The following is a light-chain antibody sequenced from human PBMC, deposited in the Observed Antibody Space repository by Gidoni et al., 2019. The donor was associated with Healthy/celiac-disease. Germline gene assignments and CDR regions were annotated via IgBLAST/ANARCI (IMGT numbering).Light chain of an antibody. J-gene: IGKJ2*02. Sequence: DIVMTQSPDSLAVSLGERATINCKSSQSVLYSSNNKNYLAWYQQKPGQPPKLLIYWASTRESGVPDRFSGSGSGTDCTRTISSLQAEDVAVYYCQQYYSTPRTFGQETKLEIK. CDR3: QQYYSTPRT. CDR1: QSVLYSSNNKNY. CDR2: WAS. V-gene: IGKV4-1*01.